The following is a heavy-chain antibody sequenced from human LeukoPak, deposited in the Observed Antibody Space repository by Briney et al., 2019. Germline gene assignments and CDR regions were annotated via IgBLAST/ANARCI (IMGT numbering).Heavy chain of an antibody. D-gene: IGHD3-16*01. CDR2: ISGSGGST. CDR1: GFTFSSYA. CDR3: ARDTRMGGHVDY. V-gene: IGHV3-23*01. Sequence: PGGSLRLSCAASGFTFSSYAMSWVRQAPGKGLEWVSAISGSGGSTYYADSAKGRFTISRDNSKNTLYLQMNSLRAEDTAVYYCARDTRMGGHVDYWGQGTLVTVSS. J-gene: IGHJ4*02.